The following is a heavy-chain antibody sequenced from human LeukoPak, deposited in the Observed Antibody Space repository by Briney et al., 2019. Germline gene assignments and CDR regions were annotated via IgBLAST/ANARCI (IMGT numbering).Heavy chain of an antibody. Sequence: GGSLRLSCVASGFTFSSYGMSWVRQAPGKGLEWVSAISGSGGSTYYADSVKGRFTISRDNSKNTLYLQMNSLRAEDTAVYYCAKDLEGGTMMADAFDIWGQGTMVTVSS. J-gene: IGHJ3*02. V-gene: IGHV3-23*01. CDR1: GFTFSSYG. CDR2: ISGSGGST. D-gene: IGHD3-22*01. CDR3: AKDLEGGTMMADAFDI.